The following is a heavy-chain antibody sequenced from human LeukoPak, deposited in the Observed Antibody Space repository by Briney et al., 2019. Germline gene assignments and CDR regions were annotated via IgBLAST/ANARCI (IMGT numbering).Heavy chain of an antibody. Sequence: GGSLRLSCAASGFTLSSYAMSWVRQAPGKGLEWVSVISGSGDTTFYADSVKGRFTISRDNSKNTLSLQMNSLRAEDTALYYCAKFPNTPFYYFDYWGQGTLVTVSS. J-gene: IGHJ4*02. CDR2: ISGSGDTT. CDR1: GFTLSSYA. D-gene: IGHD3-16*01. CDR3: AKFPNTPFYYFDY. V-gene: IGHV3-23*01.